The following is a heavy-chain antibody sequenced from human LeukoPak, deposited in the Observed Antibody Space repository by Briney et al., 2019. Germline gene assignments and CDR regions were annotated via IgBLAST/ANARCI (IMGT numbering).Heavy chain of an antibody. CDR3: AKGGRTILRYFDWFNY. Sequence: QPGGSLRLSCAASGFTFSSYWMNWVRQAPGKGLVWVSRIASDGSSTTYADSVKGRFTISRDNSKNTLYLQMNSLRAEDTAVYYCAKGGRTILRYFDWFNYWGQGTLVTVSS. D-gene: IGHD3-9*01. CDR1: GFTFSSYW. CDR2: IASDGSST. V-gene: IGHV3-74*01. J-gene: IGHJ4*02.